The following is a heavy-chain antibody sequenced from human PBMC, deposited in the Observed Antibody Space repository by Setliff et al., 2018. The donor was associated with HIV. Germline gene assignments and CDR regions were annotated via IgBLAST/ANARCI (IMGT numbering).Heavy chain of an antibody. CDR1: GFTFKTFA. V-gene: IGHV3-30*01. D-gene: IGHD5-12*01. J-gene: IGHJ4*02. CDR2: ITYDGSRK. Sequence: PGGSLRLSCGASGFTFKTFAMHWVRQAPGKGLEWVSVITYDGSRKYYADSVKGRFTISRDESKNTLFLQLNSLRPEDTAVYYCVGYPDFGNSGPRGYWGQGTLVTVSS. CDR3: VGYPDFGNSGPRGY.